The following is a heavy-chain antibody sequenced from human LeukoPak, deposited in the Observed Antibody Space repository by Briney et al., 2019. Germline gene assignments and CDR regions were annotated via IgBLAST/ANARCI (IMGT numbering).Heavy chain of an antibody. V-gene: IGHV3-11*04. CDR1: GFTFSDYY. CDR3: ARWGSTSCYDY. Sequence: GGSLRLSCAASGFTFSDYYMSWIRQAPGKGLEWVSYISSSGSTIYYADSVKGRFTISRDNAKNTLFLQMGSLRADDMAVYYCARWGSTSCYDYWGQGTLVTVSS. J-gene: IGHJ4*02. CDR2: ISSSGSTI. D-gene: IGHD2-2*01.